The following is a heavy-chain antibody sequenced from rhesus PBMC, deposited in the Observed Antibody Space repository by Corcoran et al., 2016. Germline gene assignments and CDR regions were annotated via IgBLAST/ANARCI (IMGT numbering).Heavy chain of an antibody. CDR1: GYSISSGYD. CDR2: IYGSSAST. J-gene: IGHJ4*01. Sequence: QVQLQESGPGVVKPSETLSLTCGVSGYSISSGYDWSWIRQTPGKRLELIGYIYGSSASTKNNPSLKNRVTSSKDTSKNRFSLRLSSVTAADTAVYYCARRIAAPPGSYFDYWGQGVLVTVSS. CDR3: ARRIAAPPGSYFDY. V-gene: IGHV4-76*01. D-gene: IGHD6-13*01.